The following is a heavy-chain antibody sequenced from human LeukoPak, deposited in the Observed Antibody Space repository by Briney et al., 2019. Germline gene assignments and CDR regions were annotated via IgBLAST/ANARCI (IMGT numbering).Heavy chain of an antibody. Sequence: SETLSLTCSVSGGSISTSSYYWAWVRQSPGKGLEWIGSVEYSGTTYYNPSLKSRITISIDTSKRQVSLHLRSVTAADTTIYYCARHSRAYRDDSFDIWGQGTMVTVSS. CDR3: ARHSRAYRDDSFDI. V-gene: IGHV4-39*01. D-gene: IGHD3-22*01. CDR1: GGSISTSSYY. J-gene: IGHJ3*02. CDR2: VEYSGTT.